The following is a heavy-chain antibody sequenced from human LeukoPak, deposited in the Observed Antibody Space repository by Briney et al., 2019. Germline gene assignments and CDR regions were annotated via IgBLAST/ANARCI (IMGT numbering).Heavy chain of an antibody. Sequence: GGSLRLSCAASGFTFSNFWTSWVRQAPGKGLEWVANIKRDGSEQYYMDSVKGRFTISRDNAKNSLYLQMNSLRAEDTAVFYCARDLNGANFDYWGQGTLVIVSS. D-gene: IGHD4/OR15-4a*01. CDR2: IKRDGSEQ. CDR3: ARDLNGANFDY. V-gene: IGHV3-7*01. J-gene: IGHJ4*02. CDR1: GFTFSNFW.